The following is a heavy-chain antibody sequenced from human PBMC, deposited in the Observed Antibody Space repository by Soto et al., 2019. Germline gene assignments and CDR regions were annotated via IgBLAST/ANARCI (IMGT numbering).Heavy chain of an antibody. CDR2: IIPVFGTP. V-gene: IGHV1-69*13. Sequence: SLKVSCKASGYTFTNNVSSWVRQNPGQGLEWMGGIIPVFGTPNYSQKFQDRSTITADESASTAYMELSNLGSKDTAVYYCASGRDGYFYFEYWGQGTLVTVS. J-gene: IGHJ4*02. CDR3: ASGRDGYFYFEY. CDR1: GYTFTNNV. D-gene: IGHD3-22*01.